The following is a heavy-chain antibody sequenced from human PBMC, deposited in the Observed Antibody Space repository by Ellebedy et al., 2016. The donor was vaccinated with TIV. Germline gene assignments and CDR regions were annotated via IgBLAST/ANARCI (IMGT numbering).Heavy chain of an antibody. Sequence: GGSLRLSCAASGFTVSSNYMSWVRQAPGKGLEWVSVIYSGGSTYYADSVKGRFTISRDNSKNTLYLQMNSLRAEDTAVYYCARVDSSSWGGLDYWGQGTLVTVSS. CDR2: IYSGGST. CDR1: GFTVSSNY. CDR3: ARVDSSSWGGLDY. J-gene: IGHJ4*02. V-gene: IGHV3-66*01. D-gene: IGHD6-13*01.